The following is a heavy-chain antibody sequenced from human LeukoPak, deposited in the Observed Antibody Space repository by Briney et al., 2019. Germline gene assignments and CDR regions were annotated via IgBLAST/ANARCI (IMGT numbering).Heavy chain of an antibody. CDR3: ARGNRPYGGNLLDYYYGMDV. V-gene: IGHV3-64*01. J-gene: IGHJ6*02. CDR2: ISSNGGST. D-gene: IGHD4-23*01. Sequence: GGSLRLSCAASGFTFSSYAMHWVRQAPGKGLEYVSAISSNGGSTYYANSVKGRFTVSRDNSKNTLYLQMGSLRAEDMAVYYCARGNRPYGGNLLDYYYGMDVWGQGTTVTVSS. CDR1: GFTFSSYA.